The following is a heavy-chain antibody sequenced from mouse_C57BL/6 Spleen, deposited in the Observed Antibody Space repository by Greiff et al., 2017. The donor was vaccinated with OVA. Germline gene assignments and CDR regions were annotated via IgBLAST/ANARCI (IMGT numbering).Heavy chain of an antibody. CDR3: ARKEGYGYAMDY. CDR2: IWSGGST. D-gene: IGHD1-1*02. CDR1: GFSLTSYG. V-gene: IGHV2-2*01. Sequence: QVQLKESGPGLVQPSQSLSITCTVSGFSLTSYGVHWVRQSPGKGLEWLGVIWSGGSTDYNAAFISRLSISKDNSKSQVLYKMNSQQADDTAIYYCARKEGYGYAMDYWGQGTSVTVSS. J-gene: IGHJ4*01.